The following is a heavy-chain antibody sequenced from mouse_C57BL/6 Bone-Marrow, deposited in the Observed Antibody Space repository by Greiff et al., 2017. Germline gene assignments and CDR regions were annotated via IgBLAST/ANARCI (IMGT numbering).Heavy chain of an antibody. V-gene: IGHV1-52*01. CDR2: IDPSDSDT. J-gene: IGHJ4*01. CDR3: ARWAGLLRWGAKDY. Sequence: QVQLQQPGAELVRPGSSVKLSCKASGYTFTSYWMHWVKQRPIQGLEWIGNIDPSDSDTHYNQKFKDKATLTVDKSASTAYMQLSSLTSEDSADYYCARWAGLLRWGAKDYWGQGTSDTVSS. D-gene: IGHD1-1*01. CDR1: GYTFTSYW.